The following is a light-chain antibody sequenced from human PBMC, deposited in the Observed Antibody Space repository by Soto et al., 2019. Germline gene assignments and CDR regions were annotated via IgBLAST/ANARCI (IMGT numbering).Light chain of an antibody. Sequence: QSVLTQPASVSGSPGQSITISCTGTSSDVGGYNYVSWYQRHPGRAPKLMIYDVSYRPSGVSNRFSGSKSGNTASLTISGLQAEDEADYFCSSYTSSSTVGVFGTGTKLTVL. CDR3: SSYTSSSTVGV. V-gene: IGLV2-14*03. J-gene: IGLJ1*01. CDR2: DVS. CDR1: SSDVGGYNY.